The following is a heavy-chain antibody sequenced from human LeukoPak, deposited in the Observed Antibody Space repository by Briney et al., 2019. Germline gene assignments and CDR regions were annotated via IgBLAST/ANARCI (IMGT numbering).Heavy chain of an antibody. CDR1: GGTFSSYA. J-gene: IGHJ4*02. V-gene: IGHV1-69*06. CDR2: IIPIFGTA. D-gene: IGHD1-1*01. CDR3: AKDERVSGLNAGTLLDH. Sequence: GASVKVSCKASGGTFSSYAISWVRQAPGQGLEWMGGIIPIFGTANYAQKFQGRVTITADKSTSTAYMELSSLRSEDTALYYCAKDERVSGLNAGTLLDHWGQGTLVSVSS.